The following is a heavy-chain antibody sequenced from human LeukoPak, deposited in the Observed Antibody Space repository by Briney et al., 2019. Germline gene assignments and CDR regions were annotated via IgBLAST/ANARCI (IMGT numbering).Heavy chain of an antibody. CDR2: IKEDGSEK. CDR1: GFLFSRYW. CDR3: ARDSFETDIDY. J-gene: IGHJ4*02. Sequence: GGSLRLSCAASGFLFSRYWMSWVRQAPGKGLEWVANIKEDGSEKYYVESMKGRFTISRDNVKNSLYLQINSLRAEDTAVYYCARDSFETDIDYWGQGTLVTVPS. D-gene: IGHD1-14*01. V-gene: IGHV3-7*01.